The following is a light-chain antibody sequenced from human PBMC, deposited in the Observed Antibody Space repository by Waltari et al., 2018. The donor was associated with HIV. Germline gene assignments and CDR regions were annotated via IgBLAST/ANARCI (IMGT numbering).Light chain of an antibody. CDR1: SSAIRTYNL. Sequence: QSALTQPASVSGSPRQSITISCTGPSSAIRTYNLVSWYRQYPGMAPQLVIHGVDTRPSGVSDRFSGSKSGNVASLTIASLQSEDEAEYYCSSYANTDTLLFGGGTKLTVL. J-gene: IGLJ3*02. CDR3: SSYANTDTLL. V-gene: IGLV2-14*01. CDR2: GVD.